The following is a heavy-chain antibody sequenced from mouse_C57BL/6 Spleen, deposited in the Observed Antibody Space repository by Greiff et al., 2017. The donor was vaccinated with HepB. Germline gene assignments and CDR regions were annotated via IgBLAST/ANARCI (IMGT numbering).Heavy chain of an antibody. CDR2: ISYSGST. D-gene: IGHD3-2*02. V-gene: IGHV3-1*01. J-gene: IGHJ3*01. Sequence: EVQLQESGPGMVKPSQSLSLTCTVTGYSITSGYDWHWIRHFPGNKLEWMGYISYSGSTNYNPSLKSRISITHDTSKNHFFLKLNSVTTEDTATYYCARRASSGFFAYWGQGTLVTVSA. CDR1: GYSITSGYD. CDR3: ARRASSGFFAY.